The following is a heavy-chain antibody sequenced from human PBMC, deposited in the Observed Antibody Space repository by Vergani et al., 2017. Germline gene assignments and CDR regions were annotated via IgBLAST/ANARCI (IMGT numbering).Heavy chain of an antibody. CDR3: ARRYNGNYGFDY. CDR1: GGSISSGSYY. J-gene: IGHJ4*02. Sequence: QVQLQESGPGLVKPSQTLSLTCTVSGGSISSGSYYWSWIRQPPGKGLEWIGYIYYSGSTNYNPSLKSRVTISVDTSKNQYSLKLSSVTAADTAVYYCARRYNGNYGFDYWGQGTLVTVSS. D-gene: IGHD1-7*01. CDR2: IYYSGST. V-gene: IGHV4-61*01.